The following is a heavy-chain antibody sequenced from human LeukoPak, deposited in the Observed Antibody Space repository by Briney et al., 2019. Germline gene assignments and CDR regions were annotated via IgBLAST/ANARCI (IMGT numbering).Heavy chain of an antibody. Sequence: SETLSLTCTVSGGSISSYYWSWIRQPAGKGLEWIGRIYTSGSTNYNPSLKSRVTMSVDTSKNQFSLKLSSVTAADTAVYYCAREITMVRGSMGAWFDPWGQGTLVTVSS. CDR3: AREITMVRGSMGAWFDP. CDR2: IYTSGST. CDR1: GGSISSYY. D-gene: IGHD3-10*01. V-gene: IGHV4-4*07. J-gene: IGHJ5*02.